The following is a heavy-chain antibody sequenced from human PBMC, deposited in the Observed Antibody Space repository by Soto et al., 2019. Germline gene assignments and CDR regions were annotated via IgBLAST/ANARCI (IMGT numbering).Heavy chain of an antibody. Sequence: GGSLRLSCAASGFTFSSYGMHWVRQAPGKGLEWVAVIWYDGSNKYYADSVKGRFTISRDNSKNTLYLQMNSLRAEDTAVYYCARDADFWSGYYERSYFDYWGQGTRVTVSA. D-gene: IGHD3-3*01. V-gene: IGHV3-33*01. CDR3: ARDADFWSGYYERSYFDY. CDR2: IWYDGSNK. J-gene: IGHJ4*02. CDR1: GFTFSSYG.